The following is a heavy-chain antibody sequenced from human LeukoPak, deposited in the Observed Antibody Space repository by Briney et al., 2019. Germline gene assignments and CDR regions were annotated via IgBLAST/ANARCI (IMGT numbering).Heavy chain of an antibody. CDR1: GFTFSSYD. J-gene: IGHJ4*02. CDR2: VGVGTST. CDR3: AKEEVVPAAIDY. V-gene: IGHV3-21*04. Sequence: GGSLRLSCAASGFTFSSYDMNWVRQAPGKGLEWVSAVGVGTSTYYADSVKGRFTISRDNAKNSLYLQMNSLRAEDTAVYYCAKEEVVPAAIDYWGQGTLVTVSS. D-gene: IGHD2-2*01.